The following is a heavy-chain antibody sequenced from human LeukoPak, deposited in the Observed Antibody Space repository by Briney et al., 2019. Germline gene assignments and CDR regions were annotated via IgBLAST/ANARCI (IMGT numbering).Heavy chain of an antibody. CDR3: ARHDSFIPY. J-gene: IGHJ4*02. V-gene: IGHV3-23*01. CDR1: GFNFNYYA. Sequence: GGSLRPSCAASGFNFNYYAMSWVRQAPGKGLEWVSGISDNEGRTYYTDSVKGRFTISRDRTKNTVYLQMHNLRADDTAVYFCARHDSFIPYWGQGTLVTVSS. D-gene: IGHD5-18*01. CDR2: ISDNEGRT.